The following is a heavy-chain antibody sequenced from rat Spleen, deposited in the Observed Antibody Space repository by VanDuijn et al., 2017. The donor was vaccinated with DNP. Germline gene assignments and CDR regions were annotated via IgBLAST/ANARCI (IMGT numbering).Heavy chain of an antibody. Sequence: EVQLQASGPGLVKPSQSHPLTCSVPGYSITSTYWAWVRKFPGNKMEWMGYISYSGSTNYNPSLKSRISITSNTSESQFFLHLHSVTTEDTATYYCARWGGLGFDYWGQGVMVTVSS. CDR2: ISYSGST. V-gene: IGHV3-1*01. J-gene: IGHJ2*01. D-gene: IGHD5-1*01. CDR1: GYSITSTY. CDR3: ARWGGLGFDY.